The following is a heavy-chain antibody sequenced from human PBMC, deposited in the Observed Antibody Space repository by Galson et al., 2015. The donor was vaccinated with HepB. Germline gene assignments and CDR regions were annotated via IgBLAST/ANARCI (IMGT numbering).Heavy chain of an antibody. CDR2: ITGSDFNT. Sequence: SLRLSCAASGFTFSNYAMTWVRQGPGKGLEWVSAITGSDFNTHYADSVKGRFTISRDDFKSTLYLQMNSLRAEDTAVYYCAKSPWMVDFYYYAMDVWGQGTTVTVSS. CDR1: GFTFSNYA. V-gene: IGHV3-23*01. CDR3: AKSPWMVDFYYYAMDV. D-gene: IGHD6-19*01. J-gene: IGHJ6*02.